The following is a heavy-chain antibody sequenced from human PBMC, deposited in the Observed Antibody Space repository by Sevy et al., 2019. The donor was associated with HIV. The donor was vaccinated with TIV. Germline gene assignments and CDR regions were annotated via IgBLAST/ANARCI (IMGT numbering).Heavy chain of an antibody. J-gene: IGHJ6*02. V-gene: IGHV3-33*01. CDR1: GFTFSNYG. D-gene: IGHD4-17*01. Sequence: GGSLRLSCAASGFTFSNYGMQWVRQAPGKGLEWVAVIWYDGSNEYYGGSVKGRLTISRDDSKNTVYLQMDSLRAEDTAVYYCARLGGYGDYVYHYNGMDVWGQGTTVTVSS. CDR3: ARLGGYGDYVYHYNGMDV. CDR2: IWYDGSNE.